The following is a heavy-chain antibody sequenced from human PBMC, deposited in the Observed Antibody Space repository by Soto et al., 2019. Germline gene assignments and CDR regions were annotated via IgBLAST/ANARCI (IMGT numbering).Heavy chain of an antibody. Sequence: GGSLRLSCEASGFDISTYGLHWVRQAPGKGLEWLAFIWYDGSNQHYAASVKGRFTISRDNSRNTLYLQMNNLRADDTAVYFCARAVSSATYYDCIGYWGRGTLVTVSS. D-gene: IGHD1-26*01. CDR2: IWYDGSNQ. J-gene: IGHJ4*02. CDR3: ARAVSSATYYDCIGY. CDR1: GFDISTYG. V-gene: IGHV3-33*01.